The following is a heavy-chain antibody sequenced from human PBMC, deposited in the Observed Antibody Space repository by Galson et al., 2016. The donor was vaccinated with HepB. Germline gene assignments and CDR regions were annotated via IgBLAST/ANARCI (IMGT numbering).Heavy chain of an antibody. Sequence: CAIPGDSVSSHSAACYWIRQSPSRGLEWLGRIYYRCRWYNEYDEAVKIRITINPDTTKNQYSLQLNSVTPEDTAVYYCARDLREALAGTGYYYYGLDVWGQGTTVTVSS. V-gene: IGHV6-1*01. CDR2: IYYRCRWYN. J-gene: IGHJ6*02. CDR3: ARDLREALAGTGYYYYGLDV. CDR1: GDSVSSHSAA. D-gene: IGHD6-19*01.